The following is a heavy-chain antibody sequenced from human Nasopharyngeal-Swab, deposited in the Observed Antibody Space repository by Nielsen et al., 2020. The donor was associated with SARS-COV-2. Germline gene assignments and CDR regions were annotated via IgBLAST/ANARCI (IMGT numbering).Heavy chain of an antibody. CDR2: ISGSGGST. D-gene: IGHD6-19*01. CDR3: AKCMSIAVVFDY. CDR1: GFTFSSYA. J-gene: IGHJ4*02. Sequence: GESLKISCAASGFTFSSYAMSWVRQAPGKGLEWVSAISGSGGSTYYADSVKGRFTISRDNSKNTLYLQMNSLRAEDTAVYYCAKCMSIAVVFDYWGQGTLVTVSS. V-gene: IGHV3-23*01.